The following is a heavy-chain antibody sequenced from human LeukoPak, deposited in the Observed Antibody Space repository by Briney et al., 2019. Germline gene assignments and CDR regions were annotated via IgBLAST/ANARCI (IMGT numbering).Heavy chain of an antibody. CDR2: ISYDGSNK. V-gene: IGHV3-30-3*01. D-gene: IGHD4-17*01. CDR1: GFTFSSYA. Sequence: PGGSLRLSCAASGFTFSSYAMHWVRQAPGKGLEWVAVISYDGSNKYYADSVKGRFTISRDNSKNTLYLQMNSLRAEDTAVYYCARDSNGDYGGGFDPWGQGTLVTASS. CDR3: ARDSNGDYGGGFDP. J-gene: IGHJ5*02.